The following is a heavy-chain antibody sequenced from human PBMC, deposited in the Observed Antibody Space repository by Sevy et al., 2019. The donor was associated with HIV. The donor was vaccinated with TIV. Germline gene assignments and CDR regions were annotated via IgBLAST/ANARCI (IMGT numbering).Heavy chain of an antibody. CDR1: GFSFSSYN. V-gene: IGHV3-21*01. J-gene: IGHJ4*02. CDR2: ITGDSNFI. CDR3: AKWDADRRWYFDY. Sequence: GGSLRLSCAASGFSFSSYNLNWVRQAPGKGLEWVSSITGDSNFIYYADSVKGRFTISRDNAKNSLYLQMNNLRAEETAVYYCAKWDADRRWYFDYWGQGTLVTVSS. D-gene: IGHD1-26*01.